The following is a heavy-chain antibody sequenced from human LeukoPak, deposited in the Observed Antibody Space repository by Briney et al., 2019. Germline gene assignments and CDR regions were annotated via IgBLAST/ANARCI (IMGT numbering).Heavy chain of an antibody. D-gene: IGHD6-19*01. CDR3: ARGENSMGSGWTFDY. CDR1: GGSFSGYY. J-gene: IGHJ4*02. Sequence: SETLSLTCAVSGGSFSGYYWSWIRQPPGKGLEWIGEINHSGSTNYNPSLESRVTISVDTSKNQFSLKLSSVNAADTAVYYCARGENSMGSGWTFDYWGQGTLVTVSS. V-gene: IGHV4-34*01. CDR2: INHSGST.